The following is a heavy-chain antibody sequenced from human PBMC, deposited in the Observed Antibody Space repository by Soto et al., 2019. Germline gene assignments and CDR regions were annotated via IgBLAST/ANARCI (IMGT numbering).Heavy chain of an antibody. D-gene: IGHD2-2*01. Sequence: GGSLTLSCAASGSTFSNFAMDWVRQAPWKGLEWVSGISGRGGTTYYADSVQGRFTISRDNSKNTLYLQMNSLRAEDTALYYCAKRDTTSPRGAFDIWGQGTMVTVSS. V-gene: IGHV3-23*01. CDR3: AKRDTTSPRGAFDI. CDR1: GSTFSNFA. CDR2: ISGRGGTT. J-gene: IGHJ3*02.